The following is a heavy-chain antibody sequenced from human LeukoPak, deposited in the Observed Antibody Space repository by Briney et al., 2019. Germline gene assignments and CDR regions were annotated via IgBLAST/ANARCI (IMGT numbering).Heavy chain of an antibody. D-gene: IGHD3-10*01. CDR3: ARGLVAGDY. J-gene: IGHJ4*02. CDR2: ISSNGGST. V-gene: IGHV3-64*01. CDR1: GFTFSSYA. Sequence: GGSLRLSCAASGFTFSSYAMHWVRQAPGKGLEYVSAISSNGGSTYYANSVKGRFTISRDNSKNTLYLQMGSLRAEDMAVYYCARGLVAGDYWGQGTLVTVSS.